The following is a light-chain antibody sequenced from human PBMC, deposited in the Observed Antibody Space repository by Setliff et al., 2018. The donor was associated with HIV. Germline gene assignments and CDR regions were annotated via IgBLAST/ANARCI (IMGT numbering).Light chain of an antibody. V-gene: IGLV2-14*03. J-gene: IGLJ1*01. Sequence: QSVLAQPASVSGSPGQSITISCTGISSDVGGYYSVSWYQQHPGEAPKLMIYDVINRPSGVSNRFSGSRSGNTASLTISGLQVEDEADYYCSSYTTSSTLYVFGPGTKVTVL. CDR2: DVI. CDR3: SSYTTSSTLYV. CDR1: SSDVGGYYS.